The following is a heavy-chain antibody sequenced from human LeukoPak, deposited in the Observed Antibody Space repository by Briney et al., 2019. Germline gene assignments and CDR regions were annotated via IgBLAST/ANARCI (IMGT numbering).Heavy chain of an antibody. V-gene: IGHV3-13*01. CDR3: ARAFRVDYDSSGAFDI. J-gene: IGHJ3*02. CDR2: IGIAGDT. CDR1: GFTFSSYD. Sequence: GGSLRLSCAASGFTFSSYDMHWVRQAAGKGLEWVSVIGIAGDTYYPGSVKGRFTNSRENAKNSLYLQMNSLTAGDTAVYYCARAFRVDYDSSGAFDIWGQGTLVTVSS. D-gene: IGHD3-22*01.